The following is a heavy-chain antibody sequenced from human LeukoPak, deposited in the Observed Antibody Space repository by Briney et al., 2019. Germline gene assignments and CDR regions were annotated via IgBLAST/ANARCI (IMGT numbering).Heavy chain of an antibody. CDR1: GYTFTSYY. CDR2: INPSGGST. CDR3: ARDPRQSYSSSSEYYFDY. D-gene: IGHD6-6*01. Sequence: WASVKVSCKASGYTFTSYYMHWVRQAPGQGLEWMGIINPSGGSTSYAQKFQGRVTMTRDTSTSTVYMELSSLRSEDTAVYYCARDPRQSYSSSSEYYFDYWGRGTLVTVSS. V-gene: IGHV1-46*01. J-gene: IGHJ4*02.